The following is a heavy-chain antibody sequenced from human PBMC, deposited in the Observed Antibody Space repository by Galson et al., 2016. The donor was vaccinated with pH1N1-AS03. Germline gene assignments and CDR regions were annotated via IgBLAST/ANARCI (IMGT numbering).Heavy chain of an antibody. CDR2: IKSKADGGAA. CDR1: GFTFSSAW. D-gene: IGHD4-17*01. V-gene: IGHV3-15*01. Sequence: RLSCAASGFTFSSAWVSWVRQAAGKGLEWVGRIKSKADGGAAAYAAPVEGRFTISRDDSKNMLYLQMNSLKTEDSAMYYCTKEGYGDYFDYWGQGTLVTVSS. J-gene: IGHJ4*02. CDR3: TKEGYGDYFDY.